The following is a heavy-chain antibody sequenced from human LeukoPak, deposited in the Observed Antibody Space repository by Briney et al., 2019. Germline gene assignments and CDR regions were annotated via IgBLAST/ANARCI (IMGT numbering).Heavy chain of an antibody. J-gene: IGHJ4*02. V-gene: IGHV4-39*07. D-gene: IGHD3-22*01. CDR3: ARDRYYYDSSGGRGLDY. CDR2: IYYSGST. CDR1: GGSISSSSYY. Sequence: SETLSLTCTVSGGSISSSSYYWGWIRQPPGKGLEWIGSIYYSGSTHYNPSLKSRVIISVDTSKNQFSLKLSSVTAADTAVYYCARDRYYYDSSGGRGLDYWGQGTLVTVSS.